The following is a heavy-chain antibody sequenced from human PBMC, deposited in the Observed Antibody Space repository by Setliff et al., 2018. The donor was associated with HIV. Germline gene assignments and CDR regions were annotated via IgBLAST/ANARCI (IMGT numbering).Heavy chain of an antibody. CDR2: IYYSGST. CDR1: GGSISSYY. CDR3: ARGHCSGTNCYGVDYYGMDV. V-gene: IGHV4-59*12. Sequence: PSETLSLTCTVSGGSISSYYWSWIRQPPGKGLEWIGYIYYSGSTNYNPSLKSRVTISVDTSKNQFSVKLTSVTAADTAVYYCARGHCSGTNCYGVDYYGMDVWGQGTTVTVSS. D-gene: IGHD2-2*01. J-gene: IGHJ6*02.